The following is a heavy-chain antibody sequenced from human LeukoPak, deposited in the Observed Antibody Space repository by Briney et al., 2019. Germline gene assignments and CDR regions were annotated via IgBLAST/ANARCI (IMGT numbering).Heavy chain of an antibody. V-gene: IGHV3-21*01. D-gene: IGHD1-26*01. CDR1: GFTFSSYS. Sequence: GGSLRLSCAASGFTFSSYSMNWVRQAPGKGLEWVSSISSSSSYIYYADSVKGRFTISRDNAKNSLYLQMNSLRAEDTAVYYCARDHVGATEGFDYWGQGTLVTVSS. J-gene: IGHJ4*02. CDR2: ISSSSSYI. CDR3: ARDHVGATEGFDY.